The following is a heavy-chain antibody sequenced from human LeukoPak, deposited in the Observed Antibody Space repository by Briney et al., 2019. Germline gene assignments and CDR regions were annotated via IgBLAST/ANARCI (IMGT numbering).Heavy chain of an antibody. CDR3: ARFCSSTSCYDYFDY. D-gene: IGHD2-2*01. Sequence: SVKVSCKASGGTFSSYTISSVRQAPGQGLEWMGRIIPILGIANYAQKFQGRVTITADKSTSTAYMELSSLRSEDTAVYYCARFCSSTSCYDYFDYWGQGTLVTVSS. J-gene: IGHJ4*02. V-gene: IGHV1-69*02. CDR2: IIPILGIA. CDR1: GGTFSSYT.